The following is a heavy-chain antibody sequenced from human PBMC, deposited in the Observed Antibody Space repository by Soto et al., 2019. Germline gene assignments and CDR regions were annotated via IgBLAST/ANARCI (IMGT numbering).Heavy chain of an antibody. CDR1: GFTFSSYS. V-gene: IGHV3-21*01. CDR3: ARAPPQPFDP. Sequence: PGGSLRLSCAASGFTFSSYSMNWVRQAPGKGLEWVSSISSSSSYIDYADSVKGRFTISRDNAKNSLYLQMTSLRAEDTAVYYSARAPPQPFDPWGQGTLVTVYS. CDR2: ISSSSSYI. J-gene: IGHJ5*02.